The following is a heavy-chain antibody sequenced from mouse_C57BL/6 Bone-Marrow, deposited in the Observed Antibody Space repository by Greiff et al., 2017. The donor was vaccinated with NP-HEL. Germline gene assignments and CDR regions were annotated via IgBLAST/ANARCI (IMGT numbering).Heavy chain of an antibody. CDR1: GFTFSDYG. CDR2: ISSGSSTI. D-gene: IGHD2-3*01. Sequence: EVQRVESGGGLVKPGGSLKLSCAASGFTFSDYGMHWVRQAPEKGLEWVAYISSGSSTIYYADTVKGRFTISRDNAKNTLFLQMTSLRSEDTAMYYCARPWLLRNYYAMDYWGQGTSVTVSS. J-gene: IGHJ4*01. V-gene: IGHV5-17*01. CDR3: ARPWLLRNYYAMDY.